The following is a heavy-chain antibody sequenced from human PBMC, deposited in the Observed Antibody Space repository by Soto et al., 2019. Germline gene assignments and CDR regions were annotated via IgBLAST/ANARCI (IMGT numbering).Heavy chain of an antibody. J-gene: IGHJ5*02. CDR1: GYSFTSYW. D-gene: IGHD3-3*01. V-gene: IGHV5-10-1*01. CDR2: IDPSDSYT. CDR3: ARHTRSPTYYDFWSGFARGWFDP. Sequence: GESLKISCKGSGYSFTSYWISRVRQMPGKGLEWMGRIDPSDSYTNYSPSFQGHVTISADKSIRTAYLQWSSLKASDTAMYYCARHTRSPTYYDFWSGFARGWFDPWGQGTLVTVSS.